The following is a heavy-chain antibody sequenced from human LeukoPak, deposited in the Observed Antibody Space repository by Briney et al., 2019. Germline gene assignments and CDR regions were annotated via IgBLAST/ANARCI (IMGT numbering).Heavy chain of an antibody. Sequence: GGSLRLSCAASGFIVSHSYMTWVRQAPGKGLERISVIYIDGTTYYADSVKGRFTISRDQANNTLYLQMNTLRDEDTAVYYCARGPRYSFYWGQGTLVSVSS. J-gene: IGHJ4*02. CDR1: GFIVSHSY. CDR2: IYIDGTT. D-gene: IGHD6-13*01. CDR3: ARGPRYSFY. V-gene: IGHV3-53*01.